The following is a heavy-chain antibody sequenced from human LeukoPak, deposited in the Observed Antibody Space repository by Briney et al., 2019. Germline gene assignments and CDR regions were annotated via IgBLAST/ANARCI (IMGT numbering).Heavy chain of an antibody. CDR3: AKVTRLLWDYDAFDV. Sequence: GGSLRLSCAASGFSFSNYGMHWVRQAPGKGPEWVAATSYDAGNKYYADSVKGRFTISRDNSKNTLYLQMNSLRAEDTAVYLCAKVTRLLWDYDAFDVWGQGTMVTVSS. CDR2: TSYDAGNK. D-gene: IGHD2-21*02. V-gene: IGHV3-30*18. J-gene: IGHJ3*01. CDR1: GFSFSNYG.